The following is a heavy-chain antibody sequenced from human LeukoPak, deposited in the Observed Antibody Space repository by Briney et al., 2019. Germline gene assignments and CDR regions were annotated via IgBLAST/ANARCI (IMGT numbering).Heavy chain of an antibody. CDR3: ARDGRLGGSYRSVGGFDP. V-gene: IGHV4-61*08. CDR2: IYYSGST. D-gene: IGHD2-15*01. J-gene: IGHJ5*02. CDR1: GGSVSSAEHY. Sequence: SETLSLTCSVSGGSVSSAEHYWIWIRQPPGKGLEWIGYIYYSGSTNYNPSLKSRVTISVDTSKNQFSLKLSSVTAADTAVYYCARDGRLGGSYRSVGGFDPWGQGTLVTVSS.